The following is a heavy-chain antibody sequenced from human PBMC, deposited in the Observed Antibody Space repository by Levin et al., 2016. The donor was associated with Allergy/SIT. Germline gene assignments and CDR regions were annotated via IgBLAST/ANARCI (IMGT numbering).Heavy chain of an antibody. J-gene: IGHJ3*02. Sequence: WVRQAPGQGLEWMGWINPNSGGTNYAQKFQGWVTMTRDTSISTAYMELSRLRSDDTAVYYCAREQPSNSGYDFGDDAFDIWGQGTMVTVSS. CDR3: AREQPSNSGYDFGDDAFDI. V-gene: IGHV1-2*04. CDR2: INPNSGGT. D-gene: IGHD5-12*01.